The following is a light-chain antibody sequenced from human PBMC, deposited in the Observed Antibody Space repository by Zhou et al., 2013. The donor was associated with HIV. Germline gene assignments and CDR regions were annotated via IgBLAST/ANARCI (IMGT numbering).Light chain of an antibody. J-gene: IGKJ2*01. CDR3: QRYESYSRYT. CDR1: EDISTY. Sequence: AIRVTQSPSSLSASTGDRVTITCRASEDISTYLAWYQQKSGKAPKILMYAASTLQSAVPSRFSGSGSGTDFTLTINCLQSEDFATYYCQRYESYSRYTFGQGTRLE. CDR2: AAS. V-gene: IGKV1-8*01.